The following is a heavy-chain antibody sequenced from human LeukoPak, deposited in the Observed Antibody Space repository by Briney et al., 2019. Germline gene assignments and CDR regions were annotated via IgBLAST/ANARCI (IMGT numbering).Heavy chain of an antibody. D-gene: IGHD1-1*01. CDR2: INPSGGST. CDR3: ARDRRKQFRYVLEPLGNWFDP. V-gene: IGHV1-46*01. Sequence: GASVKVSCKASGYTFTSYYMHWVRQAPGQGLEWMGIINPSGGSTSYAQKFQGRVTMTRDTSTSTVYMELSSLRSEDTAVYYCARDRRKQFRYVLEPLGNWFDPWGQGTLVTVSS. J-gene: IGHJ5*02. CDR1: GYTFTSYY.